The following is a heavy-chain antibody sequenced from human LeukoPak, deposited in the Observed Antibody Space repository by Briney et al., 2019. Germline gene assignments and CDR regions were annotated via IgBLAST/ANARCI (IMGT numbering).Heavy chain of an antibody. J-gene: IGHJ4*02. CDR2: ISGGGDIT. CDR1: GFNFANHA. CDR3: VREDTPATANY. V-gene: IGHV3-23*01. Sequence: TGGSRRLSCAASGFNFANHAMSWVRQTPGKGLEWVSAISGGGDITYYADSVTGRFTISRDNSKDTLFLQMHGLSPGHTAVYYCVREDTPATANYWGQGTLVTIPS. D-gene: IGHD2-21*02.